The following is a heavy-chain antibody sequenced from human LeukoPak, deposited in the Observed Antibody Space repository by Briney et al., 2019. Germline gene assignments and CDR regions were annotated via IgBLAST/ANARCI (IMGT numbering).Heavy chain of an antibody. CDR2: IYTSGST. CDR1: GGSISSGSYY. Sequence: SETLSLTCTVSGGSISSGSYYGSWIRQPAGKGLEWIGRIYTSGSTNYNPSLKSRVTISVDTSKNQFSLKLSSVTAADTAVYYCARVRATPSPAYFDYWGQGTLVTVSS. CDR3: ARVRATPSPAYFDY. J-gene: IGHJ4*02. D-gene: IGHD5-12*01. V-gene: IGHV4-61*02.